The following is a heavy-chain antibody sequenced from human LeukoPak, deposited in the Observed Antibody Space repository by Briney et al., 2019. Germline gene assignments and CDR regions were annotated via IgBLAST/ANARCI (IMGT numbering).Heavy chain of an antibody. CDR1: GFTFSSYD. CDR2: IGTAGDT. J-gene: IGHJ6*03. V-gene: IGHV3-13*01. CDR3: ARGGYSSSWTGYYYYYYMDV. Sequence: GGSLRLSCAASGFTFSSYDMHWVRQATGKGLEWVSAIGTAGDTYYPGSVKGRFTISRENAKNSLYLQMNSLRAGDTAVYYCARGGYSSSWTGYYYYYYMDVWGKGTTVTISS. D-gene: IGHD6-13*01.